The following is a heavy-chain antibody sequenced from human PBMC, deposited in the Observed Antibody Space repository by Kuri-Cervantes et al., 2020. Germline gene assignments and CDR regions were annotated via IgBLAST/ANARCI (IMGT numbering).Heavy chain of an antibody. V-gene: IGHV3-74*01. Sequence: GESLKISCAASGFTFSSYSMNWVRQAPGKGLEWVSRLKSDGNTPTYADSVKGRFSISRDNAKNTLYLQMHSLRAEDTALYYCTRGLSTGGEGTPQFDYWGQGILVTVSS. CDR3: TRGLSTGGEGTPQFDY. CDR1: GFTFSSYS. J-gene: IGHJ4*02. CDR2: LKSDGNTP. D-gene: IGHD4-11*01.